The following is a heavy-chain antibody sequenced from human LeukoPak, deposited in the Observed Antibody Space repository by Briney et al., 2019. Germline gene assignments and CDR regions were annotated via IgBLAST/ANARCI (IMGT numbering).Heavy chain of an antibody. J-gene: IGHJ5*02. D-gene: IGHD3-22*01. Sequence: KPSETLSPTCTVSGGSISSGDYYWSWIRQPPGKGLEWIGYIYYSGSTYYNPSLKSRVTISVDTSKNQFSLKLSSVTAADTAVYYCARVFKYYYDSSGYYSANWFDPWGQGTLVTVSS. CDR2: IYYSGST. CDR1: GGSISSGDYY. CDR3: ARVFKYYYDSSGYYSANWFDP. V-gene: IGHV4-30-4*01.